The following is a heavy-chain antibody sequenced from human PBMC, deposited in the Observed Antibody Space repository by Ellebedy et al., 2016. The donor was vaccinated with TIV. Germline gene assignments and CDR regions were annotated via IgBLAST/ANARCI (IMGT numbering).Heavy chain of an antibody. CDR3: AKMWAVPAAMVDAFDI. V-gene: IGHV3-20*03. Sequence: GGSLRLSXAASGFTFDDYGMSWVRQAPGKGLEWVSGINWNGGSTGYADSVKGRFTISRDNAKNSLYLQMNSLRAEDTAVYYCAKMWAVPAAMVDAFDIWGQGTMVTVSS. D-gene: IGHD2-2*01. CDR2: INWNGGST. CDR1: GFTFDDYG. J-gene: IGHJ3*02.